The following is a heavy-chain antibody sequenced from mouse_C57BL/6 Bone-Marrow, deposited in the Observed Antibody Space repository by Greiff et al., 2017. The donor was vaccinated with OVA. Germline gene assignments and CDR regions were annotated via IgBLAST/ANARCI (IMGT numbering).Heavy chain of an antibody. J-gene: IGHJ2*01. Sequence: QVQLKQSGPELVKPGASVKISCKASGYAFSSSWMNWVKQRPGTGLEWIGRIYPGDGDTNYNGKFKGKATLTADKSSSTAYMQLSSLTSEDSAVYFCARHEDGYYASYLDYWGQGTTLTVSS. CDR3: ARHEDGYYASYLDY. V-gene: IGHV1-82*01. CDR1: GYAFSSSW. CDR2: IYPGDGDT. D-gene: IGHD2-3*01.